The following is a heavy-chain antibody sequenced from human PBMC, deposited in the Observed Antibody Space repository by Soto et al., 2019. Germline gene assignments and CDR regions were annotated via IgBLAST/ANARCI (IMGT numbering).Heavy chain of an antibody. CDR3: ARDPPPPDY. CDR1: GYTFASYA. J-gene: IGHJ4*02. V-gene: IGHV1-18*01. Sequence: QVQLVQSGAEVKKPGASVKVSCKASGYTFASYAISWMRQAPGQGLEWMGWISAYNGNTNYAQKLQGRVTMTTDTSTSTAHMDLRSRRSDDTAVYYCARDPPPPDYWGQGTLVTVSS. CDR2: ISAYNGNT.